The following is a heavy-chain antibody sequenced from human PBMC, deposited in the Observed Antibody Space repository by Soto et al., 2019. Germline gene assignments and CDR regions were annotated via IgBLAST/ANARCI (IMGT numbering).Heavy chain of an antibody. J-gene: IGHJ4*02. CDR3: ARDPIAEATYFDY. V-gene: IGHV3-33*01. CDR2: IWYDGSNK. D-gene: IGHD6-13*01. Sequence: QVQLVESGGGVVQPGRSLRLSCAASGFTFSSYGMHWVRQAPGKGLEWVAVIWYDGSNKYYADSVKGRFTISRDNSKNRLYLQMNSLRAADTAVYSCARDPIAEATYFDYWGQGPLVTVSS. CDR1: GFTFSSYG.